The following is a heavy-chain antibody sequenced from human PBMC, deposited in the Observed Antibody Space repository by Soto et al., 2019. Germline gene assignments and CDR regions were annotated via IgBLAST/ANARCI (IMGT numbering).Heavy chain of an antibody. D-gene: IGHD3-9*01. V-gene: IGHV3-23*01. CDR2: ITGSGGST. CDR3: AKEYSDFLTAYYGPLNIYYYYSGMEV. Sequence: PGGSLRLSCAASGFTFSSYAMSWVRQAPGKGLEWVSSITGSGGSTYNADSVKGRFTISRDNSGNTLYLQMSSLRAEDTAVYYCAKEYSDFLTAYYGPLNIYYYYSGMEVWGQGTTVTVSS. CDR1: GFTFSSYA. J-gene: IGHJ6*02.